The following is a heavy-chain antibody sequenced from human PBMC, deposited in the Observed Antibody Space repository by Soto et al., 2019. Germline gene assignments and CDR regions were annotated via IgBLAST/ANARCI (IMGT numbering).Heavy chain of an antibody. Sequence: SETLSLTCAVSGGSISSGGYSWSWIRQPPEKGLEWIVYIYHSGSTYYNPSLKSRVTISVDRSKNQCSLKLSSVTAADTAVYYCARLGRYYQSLDSWGPGTLVTVSS. CDR2: IYHSGST. D-gene: IGHD3-10*01. V-gene: IGHV4-30-2*01. J-gene: IGHJ5*01. CDR1: GGSISSGGYS. CDR3: ARLGRYYQSLDS.